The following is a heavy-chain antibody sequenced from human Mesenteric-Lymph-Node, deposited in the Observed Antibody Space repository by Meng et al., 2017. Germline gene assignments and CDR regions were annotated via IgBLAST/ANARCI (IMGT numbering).Heavy chain of an antibody. CDR2: INPSGGST. CDR1: GYTFTSYY. J-gene: IGHJ4*02. D-gene: IGHD5-12*01. Sequence: ASVKVSCKASGYTFTSYYMHWVRHAPGQGLEWMGLINPSGGSTSYAQKFQGRVTMTTDTSTSTAYMKLRSLRPDDTAVYYCARGRDAILSGGYRIFDYWGQGTLVTVSS. V-gene: IGHV1-46*01. CDR3: ARGRDAILSGGYRIFDY.